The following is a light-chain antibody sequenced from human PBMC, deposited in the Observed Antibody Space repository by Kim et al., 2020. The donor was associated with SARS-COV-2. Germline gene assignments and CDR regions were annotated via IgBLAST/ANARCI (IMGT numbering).Light chain of an antibody. J-gene: IGLJ2*01. CDR1: SSDIGNYNY. CDR2: GVT. V-gene: IGLV2-14*03. CDR3: SSYTSSVSCI. Sequence: QSALTQPPSVSGSPGQSITISCTGTSSDIGNYNYVSWYQQHPGKAPKLMIYGVTKRPSGVSDRFSGSKSGDTASLTISGLQAEDEADYYCSSYTSSVSCIFGGGTKLTVL.